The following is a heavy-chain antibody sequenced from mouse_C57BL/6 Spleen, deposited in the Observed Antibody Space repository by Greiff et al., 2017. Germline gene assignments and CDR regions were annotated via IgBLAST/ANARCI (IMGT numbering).Heavy chain of an antibody. J-gene: IGHJ4*01. CDR2: ISSGSSTI. CDR1: GFTFSGYG. V-gene: IGHV5-17*01. Sequence: DVKLVESGGGLVKPGASLKLSCAASGFTFSGYGMHWVRQAPGLGLEWVAYISSGSSTINYEDTVKGRVTISRDNSKSTLYLQMTSLRSEDTAMYYCARDSRGAMGYWGQGTSVTVAS. D-gene: IGHD1-1*01. CDR3: ARDSRGAMGY.